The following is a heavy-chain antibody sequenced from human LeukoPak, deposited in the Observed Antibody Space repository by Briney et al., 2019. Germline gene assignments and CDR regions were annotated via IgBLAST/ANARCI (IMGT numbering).Heavy chain of an antibody. D-gene: IGHD3-9*01. CDR2: INSGSTTI. CDR1: GFTFSTYS. Sequence: GSLRLSCAASGFTFSTYSMNWVRQAPGKGLEWVSYINSGSTTIYYADSVKGRFTISRDNSKNTLYLQMNSLRAEDTAVYYCAKCILTGYYKGYMDVWGKGTTVTISS. J-gene: IGHJ6*03. CDR3: AKCILTGYYKGYMDV. V-gene: IGHV3-48*01.